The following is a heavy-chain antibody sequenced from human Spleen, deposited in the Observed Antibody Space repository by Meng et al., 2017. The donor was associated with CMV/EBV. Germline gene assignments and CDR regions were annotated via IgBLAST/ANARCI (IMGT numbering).Heavy chain of an antibody. J-gene: IGHJ4*02. CDR1: GFTFSSYS. D-gene: IGHD1-26*01. CDR2: ISSSSSYI. V-gene: IGHV3-21*01. Sequence: EVQLVESGGGLVKPGGSMRRSCVASGFTFSSYSMNWVRQAPGKGLEWVSSISSSSSYIYYADSVKGRFTISRDNAKNSLYLQMNSLRAEDTAVYYCARDPGIVGATHYFDYWGQGTLVTVSS. CDR3: ARDPGIVGATHYFDY.